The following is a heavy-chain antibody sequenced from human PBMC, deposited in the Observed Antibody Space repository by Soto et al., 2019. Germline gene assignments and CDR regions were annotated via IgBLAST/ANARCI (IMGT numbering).Heavy chain of an antibody. D-gene: IGHD3-10*01. J-gene: IGHJ4*02. V-gene: IGHV4-39*01. CDR3: ARRKDPDYGSGSYYNGPFDY. Sequence: SETLSLTCSVSGGSISSSSYYWGWIRQPPGKGLEWIGSIYYSGSTYYNPSLKSRVTISVDTSKNQFSLKLSSVTAADTAVYYCARRKDPDYGSGSYYNGPFDYWGQGTLVTVSS. CDR1: GGSISSSSYY. CDR2: IYYSGST.